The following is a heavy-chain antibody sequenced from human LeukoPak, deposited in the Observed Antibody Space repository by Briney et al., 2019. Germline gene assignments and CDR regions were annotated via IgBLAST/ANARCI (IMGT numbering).Heavy chain of an antibody. J-gene: IGHJ3*02. V-gene: IGHV4-39*01. D-gene: IGHD1-26*01. Sequence: ASETLSLTCTFSGGSISSSYYWGWIRQPPGKGLEWIGNIYYSGSTDYNPSLKSRLTISVDTSKNQFSLKLSSVTAAGTAVYYCASLIVGATTRDAFDIWGQGTMVTVSS. CDR1: GGSISSSYY. CDR2: IYYSGST. CDR3: ASLIVGATTRDAFDI.